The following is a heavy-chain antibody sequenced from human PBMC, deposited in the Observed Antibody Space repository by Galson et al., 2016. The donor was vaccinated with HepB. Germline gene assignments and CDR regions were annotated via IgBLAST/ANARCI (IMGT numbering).Heavy chain of an antibody. V-gene: IGHV3-23*01. CDR2: ISTRRTT. D-gene: IGHD1-1*01. Sequence: SRRLSCAASGFVFSNFGLSWVRQAPGKGLEWVASISTRRTTYYSDSVQGRFTISRDNSNNTLYLQMNGLGAEDTAVYYCAKERLVRRIFEHWGQGTLLTVSS. CDR3: AKERLVRRIFEH. J-gene: IGHJ4*02. CDR1: GFVFSNFG.